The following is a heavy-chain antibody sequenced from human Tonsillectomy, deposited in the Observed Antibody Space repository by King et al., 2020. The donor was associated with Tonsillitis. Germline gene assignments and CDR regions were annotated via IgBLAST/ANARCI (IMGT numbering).Heavy chain of an antibody. Sequence: VQLQQWGAGLLKPSETLSLTCAVYGGSFSGYYWSWIRQPPGKGLEWIGEINHSGSTNYNPSLKSRVTISVDTSKNQFSLKLSSVTAADTAVYYCARGLIRSRNPTAWGQGTLVTVSS. CDR2: INHSGST. V-gene: IGHV4-34*01. CDR1: GGSFSGYY. D-gene: IGHD2-8*01. J-gene: IGHJ5*02. CDR3: ARGLIRSRNPTA.